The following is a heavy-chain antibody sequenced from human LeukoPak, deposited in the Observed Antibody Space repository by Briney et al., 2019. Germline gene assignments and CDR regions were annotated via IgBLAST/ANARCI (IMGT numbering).Heavy chain of an antibody. J-gene: IGHJ4*02. V-gene: IGHV1-18*01. CDR3: ARDLVRYSGYEPIGY. Sequence: ASVKVSCKASGYTFTSYGISWVRQAPGQGLEWMGWISAYNGNTNYAQKLQGRVTMTTDTSTSTAYMELRSLRSDDTAVYYCARDLVRYSGYEPIGYWGQGTLVTVSS. D-gene: IGHD5-12*01. CDR2: ISAYNGNT. CDR1: GYTFTSYG.